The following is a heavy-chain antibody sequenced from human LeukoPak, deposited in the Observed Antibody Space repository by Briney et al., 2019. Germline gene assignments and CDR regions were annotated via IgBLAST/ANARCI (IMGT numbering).Heavy chain of an antibody. CDR3: VRGNYDNRGYLNAFDI. Sequence: SGTLSLTCTVSGASISSSYWSWIRQPPGKRLEWIGYIYYNGNTNSNPSLKSRVTISADTSKNQFSLNLSSVTAADAAVYYCVRGNYDNRGYLNAFDIWGQGAMVTVSS. CDR2: IYYNGNT. D-gene: IGHD3-22*01. CDR1: GASISSSY. V-gene: IGHV4-59*01. J-gene: IGHJ3*02.